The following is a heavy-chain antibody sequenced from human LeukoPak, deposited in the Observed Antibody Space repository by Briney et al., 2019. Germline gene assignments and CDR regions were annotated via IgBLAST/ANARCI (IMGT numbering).Heavy chain of an antibody. D-gene: IGHD5-12*01. CDR1: GGSISSYY. J-gene: IGHJ4*02. CDR2: IYYSGST. CDR3: ARNILATTNYFDY. V-gene: IGHV4-59*01. Sequence: SETLSLTCTVSGGSISSYYWSWIRQPPGKGLEWIGDIYYSGSTNYNPSLKSRVTISVDTSKNQFSLKLSSVTAADTAVYYCARNILATTNYFDYWGQGTLVTVSS.